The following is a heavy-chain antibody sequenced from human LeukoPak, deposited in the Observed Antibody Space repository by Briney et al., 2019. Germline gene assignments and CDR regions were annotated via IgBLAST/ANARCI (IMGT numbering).Heavy chain of an antibody. D-gene: IGHD6-19*01. J-gene: IGHJ4*02. CDR2: INPSGGST. CDR3: ARDLHSIAVAGRPLAN. Sequence: ASVRVSCKASGYTFTSYYMHWVRQAPGQGLEWMGLINPSGGSTSYAQKFQGRVTMTRDRSTSTVYMELSSLRSEDTAVYYCARDLHSIAVAGRPLANWGQGTLVTVSS. V-gene: IGHV1-46*01. CDR1: GYTFTSYY.